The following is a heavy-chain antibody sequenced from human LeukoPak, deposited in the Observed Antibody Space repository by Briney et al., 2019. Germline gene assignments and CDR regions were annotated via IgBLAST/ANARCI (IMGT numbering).Heavy chain of an antibody. J-gene: IGHJ5*02. D-gene: IGHD2-2*02. Sequence: GASVKVSCKASGYTFTSYGISWVRQAPGQGLEWMGWISAYNGNTNYAQKLQGRVTMTTDTSTSTAYMELRSLRSDDTAVYYCARERYQLLYRSWFDPWGQGTLVTVSS. CDR1: GYTFTSYG. V-gene: IGHV1-18*01. CDR2: ISAYNGNT. CDR3: ARERYQLLYRSWFDP.